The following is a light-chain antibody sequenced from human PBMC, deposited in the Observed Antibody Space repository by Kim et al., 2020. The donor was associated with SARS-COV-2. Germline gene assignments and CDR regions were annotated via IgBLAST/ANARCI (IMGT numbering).Light chain of an antibody. CDR1: QSVSSSY. V-gene: IGKV3-20*01. CDR2: GAS. Sequence: ENVFTQSPGTLSLSPGERATLSCRASQSVSSSYLGWYQQKPGQAPRLLIYGASNRATGIPDRFSGSGSGTDFTLSISRLEPEDFAVYYCQQYGSSFTFGQGTRLEIK. J-gene: IGKJ5*01. CDR3: QQYGSSFT.